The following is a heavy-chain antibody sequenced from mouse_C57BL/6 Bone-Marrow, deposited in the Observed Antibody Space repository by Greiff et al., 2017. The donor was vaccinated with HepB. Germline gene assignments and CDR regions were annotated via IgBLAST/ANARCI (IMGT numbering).Heavy chain of an antibody. CDR2: ICRGGST. J-gene: IGHJ3*01. CDR1: GFSLTSYG. V-gene: IGHV2-5*01. CDR3: APNYGSSYPFAY. D-gene: IGHD1-1*01. Sequence: QVQLQQSGPGLVQPSQSLSITCTVSGFSLTSYGVHWVRQSPGKGLEWLGVICRGGSTDYNAAYMSRLSITKDNSKSQVFFKMNSLQADDTAIYYCAPNYGSSYPFAYWGQGTLVTVSA.